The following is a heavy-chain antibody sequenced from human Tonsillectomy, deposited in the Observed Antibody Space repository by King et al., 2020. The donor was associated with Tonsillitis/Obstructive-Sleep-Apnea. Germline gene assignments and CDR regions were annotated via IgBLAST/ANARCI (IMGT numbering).Heavy chain of an antibody. CDR3: ARGYGSSPSCYPYYYYMDV. V-gene: IGHV4-34*01. CDR1: GGSFSGYY. D-gene: IGHD2-2*01. Sequence: QVQLQQWGAGLLKPSKTLSLTCAIYGGSFSGYYWSWIRQPPGKGLEWIGEINHSGSTNYNPSLKRRVTISVDTSKTQFSLKLSTVTAADTAVYYCARGYGSSPSCYPYYYYMDVWGKGTTVTVSS. J-gene: IGHJ6*03. CDR2: INHSGST.